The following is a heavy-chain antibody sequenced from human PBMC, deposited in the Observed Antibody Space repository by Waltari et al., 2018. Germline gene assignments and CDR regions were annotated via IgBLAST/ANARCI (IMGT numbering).Heavy chain of an antibody. CDR1: GGSISSSSYY. J-gene: IGHJ4*02. V-gene: IGHV4-39*07. CDR3: ASGSGALDFDWLRPVDY. Sequence: QLQLQESGPGLVKPSETLSLTCTVSGGSISSSSYYWGWTRQPPGKGLEWIGSIYYSGSTYYNPSLKSRVTISVDTSKNQFSLKLSSVTAADTAVYYCASGSGALDFDWLRPVDYWGQGTLVTVSS. CDR2: IYYSGST. D-gene: IGHD3-9*01.